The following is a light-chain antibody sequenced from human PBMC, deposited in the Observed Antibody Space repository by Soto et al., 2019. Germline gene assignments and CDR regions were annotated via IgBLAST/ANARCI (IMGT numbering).Light chain of an antibody. Sequence: QSALTQPPSASGSPGQSVTISCTGASSDVGGYNFVSWYQQHPGKAPKLMIYEVNKRPSGVPDRFSGSKSGNTASLTVSGLQAEDEAGYYCRSFAAFNNRFVFGTGTKLTVL. V-gene: IGLV2-8*01. CDR3: RSFAAFNNRFV. CDR2: EVN. CDR1: SSDVGGYNF. J-gene: IGLJ1*01.